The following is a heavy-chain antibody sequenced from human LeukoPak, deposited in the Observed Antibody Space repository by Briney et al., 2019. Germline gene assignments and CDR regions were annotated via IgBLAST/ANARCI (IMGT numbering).Heavy chain of an antibody. J-gene: IGHJ6*03. CDR3: AKGSPYSSSWYVGYYYYMDV. D-gene: IGHD6-13*01. V-gene: IGHV3-21*01. Sequence: GGSLRLSCAASGFTFSSYSMNWVRQAPGKGLEWVSSISNSSSYIYYADSVEGRFTISRDNSKNTLYLQMNSLRVEDTAVYYCAKGSPYSSSWYVGYYYYMDVWGKGTTVTISS. CDR1: GFTFSSYS. CDR2: ISNSSSYI.